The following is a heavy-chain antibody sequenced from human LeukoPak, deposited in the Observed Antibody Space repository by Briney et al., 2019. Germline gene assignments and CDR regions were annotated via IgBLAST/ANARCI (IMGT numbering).Heavy chain of an antibody. CDR3: ATELVATIHDQTGPFI. V-gene: IGHV1-24*01. D-gene: IGHD5-12*01. Sequence: GASVRVSCKVSGYTLTELSMRWVRQAPGKGLEWMGGFDPEDGETIYAQKFQGRVTMTEDTSTDTAYMELSSLRSEDTAVYYCATELVATIHDQTGPFIWGQGTLVTVSS. CDR1: GYTLTELS. J-gene: IGHJ4*02. CDR2: FDPEDGET.